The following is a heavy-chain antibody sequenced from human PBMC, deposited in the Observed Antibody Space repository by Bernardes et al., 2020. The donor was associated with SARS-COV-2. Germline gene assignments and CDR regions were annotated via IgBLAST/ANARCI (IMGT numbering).Heavy chain of an antibody. J-gene: IGHJ4*02. Sequence: GGSLRLSCVASGLSRYWMHLVRQAPGKGLVLVSRIEVDGSRIDYADSVRGRFTISRDNAKDTLYLQMNSLTADDTAVYYCARDFGGASDYWGQGTLVTVSS. V-gene: IGHV3-74*01. CDR2: IEVDGSRI. D-gene: IGHD2-21*01. CDR1: GLSRYW. CDR3: ARDFGGASDY.